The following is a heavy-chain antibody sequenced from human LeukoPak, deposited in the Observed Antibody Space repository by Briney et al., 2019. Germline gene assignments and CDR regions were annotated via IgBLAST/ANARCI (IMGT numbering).Heavy chain of an antibody. D-gene: IGHD1-26*01. CDR1: GGSISSYY. J-gene: IGHJ4*02. V-gene: IGHV4-59*01. CDR3: ARLRYSGSPAVDY. CDR2: IYYSGST. Sequence: KPSETLSLTCTVSGGSISSYYWSWIRQPPGKGLEWIGYIYYSGSTNYNPSLKSRVTISVDTSKNQFSLKLSSVTAADTAVYYCARLRYSGSPAVDYWGQGTLVTVSS.